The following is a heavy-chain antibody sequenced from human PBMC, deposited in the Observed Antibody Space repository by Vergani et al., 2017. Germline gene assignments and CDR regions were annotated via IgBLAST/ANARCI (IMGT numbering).Heavy chain of an antibody. J-gene: IGHJ5*02. CDR3: ARDLRLLYNRFDP. V-gene: IGHV3-7*01. CDR1: GFSFSSYW. CDR2: IKQDESEK. Sequence: EAQLVESGGDLVQPGGSLRLSCVGSGFSFSSYWVSWVRQAPGKGLEWVANIKQDESEKYYGDSVKGRFTISRDNAKNSVFLQMSSLRVEDTAVYYCARDLRLLYNRFDPWGQGTLVTVSS. D-gene: IGHD1-14*01.